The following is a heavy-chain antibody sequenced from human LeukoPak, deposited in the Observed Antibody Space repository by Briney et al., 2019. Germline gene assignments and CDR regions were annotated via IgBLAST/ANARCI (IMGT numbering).Heavy chain of an antibody. V-gene: IGHV3-21*01. J-gene: IGHJ4*02. CDR1: GFTFSNYW. D-gene: IGHD6-13*01. CDR2: ISSSSSYI. CDR3: ARGPGYSSSWPLWYYFDY. Sequence: GGSLRLSCAASGFTFSNYWMHWVRQAPGKGLVWVSSISSSSSYIYYADSVKGRFTISRDNAKNSLYLQMNSLRAEDTAVYYCARGPGYSSSWPLWYYFDYWGQGTLVTVSS.